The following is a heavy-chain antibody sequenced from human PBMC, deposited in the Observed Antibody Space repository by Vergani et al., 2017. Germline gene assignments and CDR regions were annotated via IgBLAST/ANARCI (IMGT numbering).Heavy chain of an antibody. J-gene: IGHJ4*02. Sequence: EVQMVESGGGLVKPGGSLRLSCVASGFTFSQAWMNWVRQSPGKGLEYIGLSKPKTEGGTTHYNAAMKGRVTISRDDSKSVLFLEMTNLAPEDTAVYYCWDTNYANSWDFWGQGSLVTVSS. D-gene: IGHD2-8*01. V-gene: IGHV3-15*05. CDR1: GFTFSQAW. CDR3: WDTNYANSWDF. CDR2: SKPKTEGGTT.